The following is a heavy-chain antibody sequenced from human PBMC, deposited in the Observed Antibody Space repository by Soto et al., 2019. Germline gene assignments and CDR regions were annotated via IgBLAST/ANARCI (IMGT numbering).Heavy chain of an antibody. Sequence: ETLSLTCSVSGGSINSYWWSWIRQPAGKGLEWIGRVYSSGTTDYNPSLNSRATMSVETSKNQFSLKLTSVTAADTAVYYCARDIGSYAYAEGYWGQGIQGTVS. CDR2: VYSSGTT. D-gene: IGHD2-2*01. CDR3: ARDIGSYAYAEGY. J-gene: IGHJ4*02. CDR1: GGSINSYW. V-gene: IGHV4-4*07.